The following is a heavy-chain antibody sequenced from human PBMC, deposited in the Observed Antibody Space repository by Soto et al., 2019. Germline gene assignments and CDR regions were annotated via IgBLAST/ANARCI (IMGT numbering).Heavy chain of an antibody. J-gene: IGHJ5*02. V-gene: IGHV4-34*01. D-gene: IGHD2-15*01. CDR2: VNHSGGT. Sequence: PSETLSLTCSGCCVSLIANYCTCIRQPPGKGLEWIGEVNHSGGTNYNPSLRSRVTISIDTSQYQFTLKLSSVTAADTDMYYCASARFDAWGQGTLVTLS. CDR1: CVSLIANY. CDR3: ASARFDA.